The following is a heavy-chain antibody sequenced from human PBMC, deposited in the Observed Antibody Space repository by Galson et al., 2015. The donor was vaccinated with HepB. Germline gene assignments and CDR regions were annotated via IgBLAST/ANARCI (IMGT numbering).Heavy chain of an antibody. J-gene: IGHJ5*02. CDR2: ISAYNGQT. CDR1: GYTFSSYG. CDR3: ARGALVVGVAATQNNWFDP. D-gene: IGHD2-15*01. Sequence: SVKVSCKASGYTFSSYGISWVRQAPGQGLEWMGWISAYNGQTKYPQKVQGRVTLTTETSTSTAYMELRSLRSDDTAVYYCARGALVVGVAATQNNWFDPWGQGTLVTVSS. V-gene: IGHV1-18*01.